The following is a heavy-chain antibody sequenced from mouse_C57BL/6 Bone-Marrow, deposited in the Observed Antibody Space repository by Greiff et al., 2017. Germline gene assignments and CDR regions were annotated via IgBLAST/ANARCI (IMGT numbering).Heavy chain of an antibody. V-gene: IGHV1-85*01. CDR2: IYPRDGST. D-gene: IGHD1-1*01. Sequence: QVQLKESGPELVKPGASVKLSCKASGYTFTSYDINWVKQRPGQGLEWIGWIYPRDGSTKYNEKFKGKATLTVDTSSSTAYMELHSLTSEDSAVYFCVYYGSSLDYWGQGTTLTVSS. J-gene: IGHJ2*01. CDR1: GYTFTSYD. CDR3: VYYGSSLDY.